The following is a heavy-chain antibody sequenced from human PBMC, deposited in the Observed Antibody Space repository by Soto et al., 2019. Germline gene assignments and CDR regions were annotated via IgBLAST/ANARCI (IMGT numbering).Heavy chain of an antibody. D-gene: IGHD5-12*01. J-gene: IGHJ6*02. CDR1: GYSFTSYW. CDR3: ATSLGMATINGHYGMDV. V-gene: IGHV5-51*01. Sequence: PGESLKISCKGSGYSFTSYWISWVRQMPGKGLEWMGIIYPGDSDTRYSPSFQGQVTISADKSISTAYLQWSSLKASDTAMYYCATSLGMATINGHYGMDVWGQGTTVTVSS. CDR2: IYPGDSDT.